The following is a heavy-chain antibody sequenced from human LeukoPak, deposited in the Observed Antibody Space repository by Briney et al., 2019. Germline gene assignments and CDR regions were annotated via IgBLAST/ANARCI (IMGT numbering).Heavy chain of an antibody. CDR2: MQSSGIS. CDR1: GGSISTYH. CDR3: ARDKRHSYGRYFDP. D-gene: IGHD5-18*01. Sequence: PSETLSLTCSVSGGSISTYHWNWIRKPPGKGLEWIGYMQSSGISKYNPSLKSRVNIFVDTYKNQFVLNLRSVTAADTAVYYCARDKRHSYGRYFDPWGQGMLVTVSS. J-gene: IGHJ4*02. V-gene: IGHV4-59*01.